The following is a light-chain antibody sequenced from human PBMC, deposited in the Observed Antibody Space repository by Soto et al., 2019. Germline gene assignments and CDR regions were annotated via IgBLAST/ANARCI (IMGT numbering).Light chain of an antibody. V-gene: IGKV1-9*01. CDR2: AAS. Sequence: DIQLTQSPSFLSASVGDRVSITCRASQGIYSYLAWYQQKPGKAPKLLIYAASTLQNGVPSRFSGSGSGTDFTLTISSLQPEDFATYYCQQLNTYPTFGGGTKGEIK. J-gene: IGKJ4*01. CDR3: QQLNTYPT. CDR1: QGIYSY.